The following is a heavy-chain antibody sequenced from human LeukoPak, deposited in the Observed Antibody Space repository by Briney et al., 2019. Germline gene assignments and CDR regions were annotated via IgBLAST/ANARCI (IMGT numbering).Heavy chain of an antibody. J-gene: IGHJ4*02. CDR1: GGSFSGYY. D-gene: IGHD3-10*01. Sequence: PSETLSLTCAVYGGSFSGYYWSWIRQPPGKGLEWIGEINHSGSTNYNPSLKSRVTISVDTSKNQFSLKLSSVTAADTAVYYCARSRSRVRGVQYYSDYWGQGTLVTVSS. CDR2: INHSGST. V-gene: IGHV4-34*01. CDR3: ARSRSRVRGVQYYSDY.